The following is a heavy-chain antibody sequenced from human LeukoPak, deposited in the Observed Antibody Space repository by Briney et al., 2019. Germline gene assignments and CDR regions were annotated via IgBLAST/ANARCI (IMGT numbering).Heavy chain of an antibody. CDR2: IYTSGST. CDR1: DGSMSRGSYY. D-gene: IGHD6-6*01. Sequence: SQTLSLTCTVPDGSMSRGSYYWSWLWQPAGKGLEWIGRIYTSGSTNYNPSLKSRVTISVDTSKNQFSLKLSSVTAADTAVYYCARESEYSSSNYYYYGMYVWGQGTTVTVSS. J-gene: IGHJ6*02. CDR3: ARESEYSSSNYYYYGMYV. V-gene: IGHV4-61*02.